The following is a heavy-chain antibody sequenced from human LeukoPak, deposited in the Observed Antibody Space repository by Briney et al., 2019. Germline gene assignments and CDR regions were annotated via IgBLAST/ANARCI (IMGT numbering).Heavy chain of an antibody. CDR1: GYTFTGYY. J-gene: IGHJ3*02. V-gene: IGHV1-2*06. CDR2: INPNRGGT. D-gene: IGHD2-2*01. CDR3: AKSSSDAFDI. Sequence: GASLKVSCQASGYTFTGYYMHWVRQAPGQGLEWMGRINPNRGGTNYAQKFQRRVTITRDTSISTAYMELSRLRSDDTAVYYGAKSSSDAFDIWGQGTMVTVSS.